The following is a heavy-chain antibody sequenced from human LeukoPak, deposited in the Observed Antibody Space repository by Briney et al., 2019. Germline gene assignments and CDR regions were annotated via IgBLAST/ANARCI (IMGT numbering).Heavy chain of an antibody. CDR1: VLTFSSHG. V-gene: IGHV3-23*01. J-gene: IGHJ4*02. D-gene: IGHD1-26*01. CDR3: SKDKLGAGDY. Sequence: PGGSLRLSCADSVLTFSSHGLSRVRPAPGGRVEWVSHIFSSGGSTYYADSVKGGFTISRDNFKKTLCLPKSRLRTQDTAVSYCSKDKLGAGDYWGQGPLVPVSS. CDR2: IFSSGGST.